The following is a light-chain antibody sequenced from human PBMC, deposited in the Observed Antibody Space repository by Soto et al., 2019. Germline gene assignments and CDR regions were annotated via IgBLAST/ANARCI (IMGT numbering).Light chain of an antibody. CDR1: QNLSSNY. J-gene: IGKJ2*01. V-gene: IGKV3-20*01. Sequence: ETVLTQSPGTLSLSPGERASLSCRASQNLSSNYLAWYQKKPGQAPMLLMYGASIRATGTPDRFSGSGSGTDFTLTVSRLEPEDFAVYFCQQYGSSPETFGQGTKLEIK. CDR3: QQYGSSPET. CDR2: GAS.